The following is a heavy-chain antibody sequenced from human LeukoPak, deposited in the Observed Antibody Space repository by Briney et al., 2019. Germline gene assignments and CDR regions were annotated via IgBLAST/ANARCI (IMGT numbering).Heavy chain of an antibody. CDR1: GGSISSGSYY. V-gene: IGHV4-61*02. Sequence: PSQTLSLTCTVSGGSISSGSYYWSWIRQPAGKGLEWIGRIYTSESTNYNPSLKSRVTISVDTSKNQFSLKLSSVTAADTAVYYCARLLRDGYNIWYFDLWGRGTLVTVSS. CDR2: IYTSEST. CDR3: ARLLRDGYNIWYFDL. D-gene: IGHD5-24*01. J-gene: IGHJ2*01.